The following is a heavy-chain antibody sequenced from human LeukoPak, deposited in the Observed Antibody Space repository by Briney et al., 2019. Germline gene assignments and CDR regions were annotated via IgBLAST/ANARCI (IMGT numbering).Heavy chain of an antibody. J-gene: IGHJ4*02. D-gene: IGHD5-18*01. CDR3: ASSHRGYSYGLDY. CDR2: IYYSGST. V-gene: IGHV4-61*01. Sequence: SETLSLTCTVSGGSVSSGSYYWSWIRQPPGKGLEWIGYIYYSGSTNYNPSLKSRVTISVDTSKNQFSLKLSSVTAADTAVYYCASSHRGYSYGLDYWGQGTLVTVSS. CDR1: GGSVSSGSYY.